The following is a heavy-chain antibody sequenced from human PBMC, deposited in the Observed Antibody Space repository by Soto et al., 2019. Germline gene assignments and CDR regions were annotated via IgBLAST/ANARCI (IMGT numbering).Heavy chain of an antibody. D-gene: IGHD2-2*01. V-gene: IGHV3-23*01. J-gene: IGHJ4*02. CDR1: GFTFSSYA. CDR2: ISGSGGST. Sequence: EVQLLESGGGLVQPGGSLRLSCAASGFTFSSYAMSWVRQAPGKGLEWVSAISGSGGSTYYADSVKGRFTISRDNSKNTLYLQMNSLRAEDTAVYCCAKDEGCSTSCYLFDYWGQGTLVTVSS. CDR3: AKDEGCSTSCYLFDY.